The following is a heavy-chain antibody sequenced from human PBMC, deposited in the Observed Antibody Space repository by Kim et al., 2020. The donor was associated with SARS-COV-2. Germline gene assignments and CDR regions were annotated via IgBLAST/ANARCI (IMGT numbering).Heavy chain of an antibody. D-gene: IGHD2-2*01. CDR3: AKNVHITSVTFLWYFDL. J-gene: IGHJ2*01. V-gene: IGHV3-23*01. Sequence: GGSLRLSCSASRFTFSSSAMTWVRQAPGKGLEWVSTIFGSGHGTYYADSVKGLFVVSRDNSKNTLYLQMNNLRGDDTAIYYCAKNVHITSVTFLWYFDLWGRGSSVTVSS. CDR2: IFGSGHGT. CDR1: RFTFSSSA.